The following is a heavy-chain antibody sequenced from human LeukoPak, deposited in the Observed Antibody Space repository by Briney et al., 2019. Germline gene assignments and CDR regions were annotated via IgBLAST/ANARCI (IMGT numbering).Heavy chain of an antibody. Sequence: PSETLSLTCTVSGGSISSYYWSWIRQPPGKGLEWIGYIYYSGSTNYNPSLKSRVTISVDTSKNQFSLKLSSVTAADTAVYYCASTYYYDSSGYYWIGYWGQGTLVTVSS. CDR1: GGSISSYY. J-gene: IGHJ4*02. V-gene: IGHV4-59*01. CDR3: ASTYYYDSSGYYWIGY. D-gene: IGHD3-22*01. CDR2: IYYSGST.